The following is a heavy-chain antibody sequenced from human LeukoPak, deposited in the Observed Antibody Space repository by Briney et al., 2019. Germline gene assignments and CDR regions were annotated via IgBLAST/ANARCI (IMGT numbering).Heavy chain of an antibody. Sequence: GGSLRLSCAASGFTFSDYNMRWIRQAQGKGLEWVSSISRSGSTKYYADSVKGRFTISRDNAKNSLFLRMNSLRAEDTAVYYCARVLRYCSGGNCYSGGLGYMDVRGKGTTVTISS. J-gene: IGHJ6*03. CDR3: ARVLRYCSGGNCYSGGLGYMDV. V-gene: IGHV3-11*01. CDR1: GFTFSDYN. CDR2: ISRSGSTK. D-gene: IGHD2-15*01.